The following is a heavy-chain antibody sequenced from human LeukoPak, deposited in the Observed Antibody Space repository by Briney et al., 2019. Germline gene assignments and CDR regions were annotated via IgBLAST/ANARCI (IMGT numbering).Heavy chain of an antibody. CDR1: GGSISSYY. V-gene: IGHV4-59*01. CDR3: ARGGGQQLVGLGY. J-gene: IGHJ4*02. Sequence: SETLSLTCTVSGGSISSYYWSWIRQPPGKGLEWIGYIYYSGSTNYNPSPKSRVTISVDTSKNQFSLKLSSVTAADTAVYYCARGGGQQLVGLGYWGQGTLVTVSS. D-gene: IGHD6-13*01. CDR2: IYYSGST.